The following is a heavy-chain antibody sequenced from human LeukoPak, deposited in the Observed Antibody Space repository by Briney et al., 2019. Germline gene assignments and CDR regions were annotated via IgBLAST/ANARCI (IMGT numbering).Heavy chain of an antibody. CDR3: ARQGGVGVSIDY. CDR2: INPGDSHT. D-gene: IGHD1-26*01. V-gene: IGHV5-51*01. CDR1: GYSFTSYW. J-gene: IGHJ4*02. Sequence: GESLKISCQGSGYSFTSYWIGWVRQMSGKVLEWTGIINPGDSHTRYSPSFQGQVTISVDKSISTAYLQWSSLKASDTAMYYCARQGGVGVSIDYWGQGTLVTVSS.